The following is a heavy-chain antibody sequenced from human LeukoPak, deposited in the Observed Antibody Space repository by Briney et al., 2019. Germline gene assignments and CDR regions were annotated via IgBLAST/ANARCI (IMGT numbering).Heavy chain of an antibody. V-gene: IGHV1-18*01. Sequence: GASVKVSCKASGYTFTSYGISWVRQAPGQGLEWMGWISAYNGNTNYAQRLQGRVTITADESTSTAYMELSSLRSEDTAVYYCARELRYFDWLPNSAPGATYCFDYWGQGTLVTVSS. J-gene: IGHJ4*02. CDR3: ARELRYFDWLPNSAPGATYCFDY. D-gene: IGHD3-9*01. CDR1: GYTFTSYG. CDR2: ISAYNGNT.